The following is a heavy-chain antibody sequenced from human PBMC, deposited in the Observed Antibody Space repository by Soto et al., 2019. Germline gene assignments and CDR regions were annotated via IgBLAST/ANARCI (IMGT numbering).Heavy chain of an antibody. CDR3: ARGAGDACDI. J-gene: IGHJ3*02. Sequence: SETLSLTCTVSGGSISSSSYYWGWIRQPPGKGLEWIGSIYYSGSTYYNPSLKSRVTISVDTSKNQFSLKLSSVTAADTAVYYGARGAGDACDIWGQGTMGTVSS. CDR1: GGSISSSSYY. CDR2: IYYSGST. D-gene: IGHD6-13*01. V-gene: IGHV4-39*07.